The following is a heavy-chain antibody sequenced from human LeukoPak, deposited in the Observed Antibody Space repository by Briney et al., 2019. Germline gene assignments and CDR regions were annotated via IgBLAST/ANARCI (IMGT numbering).Heavy chain of an antibody. CDR2: IYHSGST. D-gene: IGHD3-22*01. J-gene: IGHJ3*02. V-gene: IGHV4-38-2*02. CDR1: GYSITRGSY. CDR3: ARVHVNSGYYFGDAFDI. Sequence: SETLSLTCTVSGYSITRGSYWGWIRQPPGKGLEWIANIYHSGSTYHNPSLKSRVTISVDTSKNQFSLKLSSVTAADTAIYYCARVHVNSGYYFGDAFDIWGQGTMVTVSS.